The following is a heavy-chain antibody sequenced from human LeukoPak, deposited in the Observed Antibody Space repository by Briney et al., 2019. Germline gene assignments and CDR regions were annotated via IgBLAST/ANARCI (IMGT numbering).Heavy chain of an antibody. CDR2: MSANGDNT. J-gene: IGHJ4*02. Sequence: GGSLRLSCAASGFTFSGYAMSRVRQAPGKGLEWVSAMSANGDNTYYVDSVRGRFTISRDNSKNTLYLQMNSLRAGDTAVYYCAKVGDYSNYYDYWGQGTLVTVSS. V-gene: IGHV3-23*01. D-gene: IGHD4-11*01. CDR1: GFTFSGYA. CDR3: AKVGDYSNYYDY.